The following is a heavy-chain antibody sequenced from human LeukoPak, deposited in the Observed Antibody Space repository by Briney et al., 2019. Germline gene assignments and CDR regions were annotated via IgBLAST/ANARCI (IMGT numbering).Heavy chain of an antibody. CDR3: ARVGYDSSGRFDY. CDR1: GFTFSDYY. V-gene: IGHV3-11*04. CDR2: ISSSGSII. D-gene: IGHD3-22*01. Sequence: PGGSLRLSCAASGFTFSDYYMTWIRQAPGKGLEWVSYISSSGSIIYYADSVKGRFIISRDNAKNSLYLQMNSLRAEDTAVYFCARVGYDSSGRFDYWGQGTLVTVSS. J-gene: IGHJ4*02.